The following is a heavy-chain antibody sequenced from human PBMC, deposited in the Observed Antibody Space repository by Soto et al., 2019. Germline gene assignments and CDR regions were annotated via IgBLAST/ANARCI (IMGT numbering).Heavy chain of an antibody. D-gene: IGHD4-4*01. J-gene: IGHJ4*02. CDR2: VSAYSGNT. V-gene: IGHV1-18*01. CDR1: GYTFTSNG. Sequence: QVHLVQSGAEVKEPGASVKVSCKASGYTFTSNGISWVRQAPGQGLEWMGWVSAYSGNTNYAQKIQGRVTMTTDTSTITAYMELGSLRSDDTAVYFCARDVNYRFDSWGQGSLVSVSS. CDR3: ARDVNYRFDS.